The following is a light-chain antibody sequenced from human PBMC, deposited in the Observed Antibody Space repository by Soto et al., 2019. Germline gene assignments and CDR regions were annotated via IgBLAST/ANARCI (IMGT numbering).Light chain of an antibody. Sequence: DMQMTQSPSSVSASLGDRVTITCRASQDIHTWLAWYQQKPGQAPKLLIYGASHLQSGVPSRFSGSGSGTDFTLTISSLQSEDFATYYCQQANSFPFNFGPGTKVDVK. CDR1: QDIHTW. CDR3: QQANSFPFN. J-gene: IGKJ3*01. V-gene: IGKV1-12*01. CDR2: GAS.